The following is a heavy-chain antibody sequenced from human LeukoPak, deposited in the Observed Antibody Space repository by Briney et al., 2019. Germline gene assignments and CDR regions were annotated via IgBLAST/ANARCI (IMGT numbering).Heavy chain of an antibody. CDR2: MSYDGARQ. J-gene: IGHJ5*02. CDR1: GFIFTDYA. CDR3: VRKNKLDCSAGSCYPFDP. V-gene: IGHV3-30-3*01. Sequence: GGSLRLSCAASGFIFTDYAMHWVRQAPGKGLEWVAFMSYDGARQQYADSVKGRFTISRDTSKNTLYLQMNSLRPDDTALFFCVRKNKLDCSAGSCYPFDPWGQGTVLTVSS. D-gene: IGHD2-15*01.